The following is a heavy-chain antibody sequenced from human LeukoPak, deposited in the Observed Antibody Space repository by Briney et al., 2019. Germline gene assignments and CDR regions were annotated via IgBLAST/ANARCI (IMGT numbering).Heavy chain of an antibody. CDR3: ARGDTVATGLYDY. Sequence: SETLSLTCTVSGGSISGYYWSWVRQPPGKGLEWMAYIHYSGNTNYNPSLKSRVTISVDTSKNQFSLELKSVTAADTAVYYCARGDTVATGLYDYWGRGTLVTVSS. CDR2: IHYSGNT. CDR1: GGSISGYY. J-gene: IGHJ4*02. V-gene: IGHV4-59*08. D-gene: IGHD5-12*01.